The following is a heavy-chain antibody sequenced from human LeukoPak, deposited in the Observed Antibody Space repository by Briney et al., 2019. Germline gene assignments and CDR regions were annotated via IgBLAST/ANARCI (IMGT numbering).Heavy chain of an antibody. J-gene: IGHJ4*02. CDR2: INHSGST. D-gene: IGHD5-18*01. Sequence: SETLSLTCAVYGGSFSGYYWSWIRQPPGKGLEWIGEINHSGSTNYNPSLKSRVTISVDTSKNQFSLKLSSVTAADTAVYYCARGRGQQLWLYWGQGTLVTVSS. CDR1: GGSFSGYY. V-gene: IGHV4-34*01. CDR3: ARGRGQQLWLY.